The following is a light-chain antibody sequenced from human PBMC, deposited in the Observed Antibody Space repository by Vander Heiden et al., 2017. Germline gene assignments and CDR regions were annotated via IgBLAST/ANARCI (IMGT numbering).Light chain of an antibody. V-gene: IGLV2-14*03. Sequence: QSALTQPASVSGSPGQSITISCTGTSSDVGGYNYVSWYQQHPGKAPKLIIYDVSNRPSGVSNRFSGSKSGNTASLTISGLQSDDEADYHCSSYTSSSTSWVFGGGTKLTVL. CDR1: SSDVGGYNY. CDR3: SSYTSSSTSWV. CDR2: DVS. J-gene: IGLJ3*02.